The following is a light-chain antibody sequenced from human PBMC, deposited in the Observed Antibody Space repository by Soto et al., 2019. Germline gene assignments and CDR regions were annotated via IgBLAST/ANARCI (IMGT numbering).Light chain of an antibody. CDR3: AAWDDSLNGPV. CDR1: SSNIGSNT. CDR2: SNN. J-gene: IGLJ2*01. V-gene: IGLV1-44*01. Sequence: QSVLTQPPLASGTPGQRVTVSCSGSSSNIGSNTVNWYQQLPGTAPKLLIYSNNQRPSGVSDRFSGSKSGTSASLAISVLQAKDEADYYCAAWDDSLNGPVFGGGTKVTVL.